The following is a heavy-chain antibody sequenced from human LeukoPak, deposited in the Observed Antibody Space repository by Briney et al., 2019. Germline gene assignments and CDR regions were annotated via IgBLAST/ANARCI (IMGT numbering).Heavy chain of an antibody. CDR2: VYYSGST. CDR1: GGSLSPYY. CDR3: ARVTKGSGTDY. V-gene: IGHV4-59*01. J-gene: IGHJ4*02. Sequence: PSETLSLTCTVSGGSLSPYYWSWIRQPPGKGLEWIGYVYYSGSTNYNPSLKSRVTISLDTSKDQFSLRLSSVTAADTAVYYCARVTKGSGTDYWGQGTLVTVSS. D-gene: IGHD3-10*01.